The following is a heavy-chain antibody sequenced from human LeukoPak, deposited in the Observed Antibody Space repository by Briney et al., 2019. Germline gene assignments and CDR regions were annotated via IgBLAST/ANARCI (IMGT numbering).Heavy chain of an antibody. V-gene: IGHV4-34*01. CDR2: INHSGST. J-gene: IGHJ4*02. CDR3: ARANYDIWSGYYFDY. CDR1: GGSFSGYY. D-gene: IGHD3-3*01. Sequence: SETLSLTCAVYGGSFSGYYWSWIRQPPGKGLEWIGEINHSGSTNYNPSLKSRVTISVDTSKNQFSLKLSSVTAADTAVYYCARANYDIWSGYYFDYWGQGTLVTVSS.